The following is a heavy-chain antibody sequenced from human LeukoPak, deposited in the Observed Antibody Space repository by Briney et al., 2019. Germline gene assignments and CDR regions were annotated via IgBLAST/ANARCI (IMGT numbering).Heavy chain of an antibody. D-gene: IGHD5-12*01. Sequence: PSETLSLTCTVSGGSISSSTYYWGWIRQPPGKGLEWIGNIYYSGNTYYNPSRKSRVTISLNTSKNQFSLKMRAVAAADTAVYYCARGGPEDWNTVADPWGQGTLVTVSS. CDR1: GGSISSSTYY. CDR3: ARGGPEDWNTVADP. V-gene: IGHV4-39*07. J-gene: IGHJ5*02. CDR2: IYYSGNT.